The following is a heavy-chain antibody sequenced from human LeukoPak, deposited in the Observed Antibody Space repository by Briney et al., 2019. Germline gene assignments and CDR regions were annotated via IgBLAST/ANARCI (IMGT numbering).Heavy chain of an antibody. CDR1: GFTFSNYW. CDR2: SNSEGSTT. J-gene: IGHJ6*02. Sequence: GGSLRLSCAASGFTFSNYWMHWVRQAPGKGLVWVSRSNSEGSTTSYADSVKGRFTISRDNAKNTLYLQMNSLGAEDTAVYYCTREKGYYGMDVWGQGTTVTVSS. V-gene: IGHV3-74*01. CDR3: TREKGYYGMDV.